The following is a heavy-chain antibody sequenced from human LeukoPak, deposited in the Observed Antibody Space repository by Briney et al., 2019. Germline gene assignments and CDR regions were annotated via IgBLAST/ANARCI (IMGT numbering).Heavy chain of an antibody. CDR2: INHSGST. Sequence: SETLSLTCAVYGGSFSGYYWSWIRQPPGKGLEWIGEINHSGSTNYNPSLKSRVTMSVDTSKNQFSLKLSSVTAADTAVYYCAREGRWIRTTRNWFDPWGQGTLVTVSS. D-gene: IGHD2/OR15-2a*01. J-gene: IGHJ5*02. CDR1: GGSFSGYY. V-gene: IGHV4-34*01. CDR3: AREGRWIRTTRNWFDP.